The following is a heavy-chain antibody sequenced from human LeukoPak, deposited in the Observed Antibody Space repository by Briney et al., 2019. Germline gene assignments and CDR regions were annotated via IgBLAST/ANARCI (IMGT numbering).Heavy chain of an antibody. CDR1: AFTFSSYA. CDR2: ISGSGATR. CDR3: ARLYSTSDV. D-gene: IGHD6-6*01. Sequence: LTGGSLRLSCAASAFTFSSYAMSWVRQAPGKGLEWVSDISGSGATRHYADSVKGRFTISRDNSKNTLYLQMNSLRAEDTAVYYCARLYSTSDVWGKGTTVTVSS. J-gene: IGHJ6*04. V-gene: IGHV3-23*01.